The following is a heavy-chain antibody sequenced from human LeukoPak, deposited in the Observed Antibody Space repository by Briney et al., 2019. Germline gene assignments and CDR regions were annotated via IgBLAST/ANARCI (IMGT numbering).Heavy chain of an antibody. CDR1: GFTFSSYW. CDR2: IASDGSST. J-gene: IGHJ4*02. D-gene: IGHD4-23*01. V-gene: IGHV3-74*01. CDR3: ARGWPHGNDY. Sequence: GGSLRLSCAASGFTFSSYWMNWDRQAPGKGLVWVSRIASDGSSTTYADSVKGRFSISRDNAKNTLYLQMNSLRVEDTAVYYCARGWPHGNDYWGQGTLVTVSS.